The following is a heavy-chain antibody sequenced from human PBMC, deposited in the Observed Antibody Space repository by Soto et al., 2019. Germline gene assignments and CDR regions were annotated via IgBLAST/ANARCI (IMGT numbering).Heavy chain of an antibody. CDR2: IIPIFGTA. D-gene: IGHD3-10*01. Sequence: GASVKVSCKASGGTFSSYAISWVRQAPGQGLEWMGGIIPIFGTANYAQKFQGRVTITADESTSTAYMELSSLRSEDTAVYYCARDLGEQHATYYFDYWGQGTLVTVSS. CDR3: ARDLGEQHATYYFDY. V-gene: IGHV1-69*13. CDR1: GGTFSSYA. J-gene: IGHJ4*02.